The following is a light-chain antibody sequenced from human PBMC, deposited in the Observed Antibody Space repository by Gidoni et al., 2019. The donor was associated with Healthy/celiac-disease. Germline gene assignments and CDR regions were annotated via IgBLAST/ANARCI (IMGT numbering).Light chain of an antibody. Sequence: ELVLTPSSATLSLSPGEIATLSCRANRSVSSYLAWYQQKPGQAPRLLIDDATNRATGIPAMFSGSWSGTDFTLTISSLEPEDFAVYYCQQRSNWPPAFGPGTKVDIK. CDR2: DAT. V-gene: IGKV3-11*01. CDR1: RSVSSY. J-gene: IGKJ3*01. CDR3: QQRSNWPPA.